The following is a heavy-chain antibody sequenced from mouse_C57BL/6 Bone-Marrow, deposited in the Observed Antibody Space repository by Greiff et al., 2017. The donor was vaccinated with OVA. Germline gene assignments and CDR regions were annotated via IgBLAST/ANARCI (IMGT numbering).Heavy chain of an antibody. V-gene: IGHV3-8*01. Sequence: VQLQQSGPGLAKPSQTLSLTCSVTGYSITSDYWNWIRKFPGNKLEYMGYIRYSGSTYYNPSLKRRISITRDTSKNQYYLQLNSVTTEDTATYYCARRRVYDGYYVGYFDYWGQGTTLTVSS. J-gene: IGHJ2*01. D-gene: IGHD2-3*01. CDR2: IRYSGST. CDR3: ARRRVYDGYYVGYFDY. CDR1: GYSITSDY.